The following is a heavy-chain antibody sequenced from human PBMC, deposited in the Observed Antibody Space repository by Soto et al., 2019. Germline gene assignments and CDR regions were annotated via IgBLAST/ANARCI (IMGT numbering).Heavy chain of an antibody. CDR1: GYTFTGYY. V-gene: IGHV1-18*04. J-gene: IGHJ6*02. CDR2: ISAYNGNT. Sequence: GASVKVSCKASGYTFTGYYMHWVRQAPGQGLEWMGWISAYNGNTNYAQKLQGRVTMTTDTSTSTAYMELRSLRSDDTAVYYCARGNYYDSLDYYYGMDVWGQGTTVTVSS. CDR3: ARGNYYDSLDYYYGMDV. D-gene: IGHD3-22*01.